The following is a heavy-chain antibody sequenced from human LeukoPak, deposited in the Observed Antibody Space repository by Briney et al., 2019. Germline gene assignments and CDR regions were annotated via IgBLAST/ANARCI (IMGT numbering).Heavy chain of an antibody. Sequence: SSETLSLTCTVSGGSISGHYWSWIRQPPGKGLEWIGYIYYSGSTNYNPSLKSRVTISVDTSKNQFSLKLSSVTAADTAVYYCARALYGSGSYWFDYWGQGTLVTVSS. CDR1: GGSISGHY. J-gene: IGHJ4*02. D-gene: IGHD3-10*01. V-gene: IGHV4-59*11. CDR2: IYYSGST. CDR3: ARALYGSGSYWFDY.